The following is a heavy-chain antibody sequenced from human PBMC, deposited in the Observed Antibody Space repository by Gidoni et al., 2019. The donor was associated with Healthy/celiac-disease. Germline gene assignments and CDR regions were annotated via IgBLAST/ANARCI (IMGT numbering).Heavy chain of an antibody. V-gene: IGHV3-30-3*01. CDR2: ISYDGSNK. CDR3: AVWDGYNTNDAFDI. D-gene: IGHD5-12*01. J-gene: IGHJ3*02. Sequence: VRQAPGKGLEWVAVISYDGSNKYYADSVKGRFTISRDNSKNTLYLQMNSLRAEDTAVYYCAVWDGYNTNDAFDIWGQGTMVTVSS.